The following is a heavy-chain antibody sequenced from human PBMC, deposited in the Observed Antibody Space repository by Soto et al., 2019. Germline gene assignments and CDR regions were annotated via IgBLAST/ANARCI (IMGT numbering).Heavy chain of an antibody. J-gene: IGHJ5*02. D-gene: IGHD3-10*01. CDR3: ARARAYYYGSGSYNP. V-gene: IGHV4-34*01. CDR1: GGSFSGYY. Sequence: QVQLQQWGAGLLKPSETLSLTCAVYGGSFSGYYWSWIRQPPGKGLEWIGEINHSGSTNYNPSLKSRVTISVDTSKNQFSLKLSSVTAADTAVYYSARARAYYYGSGSYNPWGQGTLVTVSS. CDR2: INHSGST.